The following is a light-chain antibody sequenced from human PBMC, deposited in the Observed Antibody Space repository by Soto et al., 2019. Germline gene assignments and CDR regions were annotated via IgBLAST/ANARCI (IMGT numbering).Light chain of an antibody. V-gene: IGKV3-15*01. J-gene: IGKJ1*01. CDR3: QHYGSSGT. CDR2: DAS. Sequence: EIVMTQSPATLSVSPGERVTLSCRASQSIYEKLAWYQQKPGQTPRLVIYDASTRATGTPGSFSGSGSGTEFTLTISSLQSEDFAVYYCQHYGSSGTLGQGTKVDIK. CDR1: QSIYEK.